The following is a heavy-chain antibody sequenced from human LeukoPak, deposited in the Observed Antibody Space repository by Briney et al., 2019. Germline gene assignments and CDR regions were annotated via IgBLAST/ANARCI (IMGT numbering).Heavy chain of an antibody. V-gene: IGHV3-21*01. Sequence: GGSLRISCAGSGFTFSSYIMQWVRQAPGKGLEWVSSISSSSTYIYYADSVKGRFTISRDNAKNSLYLQMNSLRAEDTAVYYCAREHYGSGGYWGQGTLVTVSS. CDR3: AREHYGSGGY. CDR2: ISSSSTYI. J-gene: IGHJ4*02. D-gene: IGHD3-10*01. CDR1: GFTFSSYI.